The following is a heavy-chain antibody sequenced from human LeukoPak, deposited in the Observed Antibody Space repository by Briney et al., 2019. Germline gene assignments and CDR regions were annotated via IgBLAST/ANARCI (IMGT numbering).Heavy chain of an antibody. CDR3: ATHEVLTGYPYFDF. D-gene: IGHD3-9*01. V-gene: IGHV3-7*01. CDR1: GFIFRSYW. Sequence: GGSLRLSCAASGFIFRSYWMSWVRQAPGKGLEWVANIQQDGSVQYYVDSVKGRFTISRDNAKNSLYLQMNSLSAEDTAVYYCATHEVLTGYPYFDFWGQGTLVAVSS. J-gene: IGHJ4*02. CDR2: IQQDGSVQ.